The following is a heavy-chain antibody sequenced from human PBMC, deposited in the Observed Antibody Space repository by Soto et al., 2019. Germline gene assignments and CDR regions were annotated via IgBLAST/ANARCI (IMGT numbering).Heavy chain of an antibody. CDR2: IIPIFGTA. Sequence: QVQLVQSGADVKKPGSSVKVSCKASGGTFSSYAISWVRQAPGQGLEWMGGIIPIFGTANYAQKFQGRVTITADESTSTAYMELSSLRSEDTAVYYCARDRDYDSSGYPNWFDPWGQGTLVTVSS. V-gene: IGHV1-69*01. J-gene: IGHJ5*02. CDR1: GGTFSSYA. CDR3: ARDRDYDSSGYPNWFDP. D-gene: IGHD3-22*01.